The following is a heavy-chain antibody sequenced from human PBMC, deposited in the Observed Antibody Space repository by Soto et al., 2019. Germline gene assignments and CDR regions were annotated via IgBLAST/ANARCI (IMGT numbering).Heavy chain of an antibody. CDR2: IRSKTYGGTT. Sequence: PGGSLRLSCSASGFTFSSYAISWFRQAPGKGLEWVGFIRSKTYGGTTEYAASVKGRFTISRDDSKSIAYLQMNSLKIEDTAVYYCTRKGSSPDYWGQGTLVTVSS. J-gene: IGHJ4*02. V-gene: IGHV3-49*03. CDR1: GFTFSSYA. D-gene: IGHD6-13*01. CDR3: TRKGSSPDY.